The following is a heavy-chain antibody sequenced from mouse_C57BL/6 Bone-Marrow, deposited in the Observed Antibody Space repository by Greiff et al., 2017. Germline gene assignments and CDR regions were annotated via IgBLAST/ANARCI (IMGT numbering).Heavy chain of an antibody. CDR3: AREGGHDGGMDY. V-gene: IGHV3-5*01. J-gene: IGHJ4*01. CDR2: IYYSGTI. Sequence: EVQLQESGPGLVKPSQTVFLTCTVTGISITTGNYRWSWIRQFPGNKLEWIGYIYYSGTITYNPSLTSRTTITRDTPKNQFFLEMNSLTAEDTDTYYCAREGGHDGGMDYWGQGTSVTVSS. CDR1: GISITTGNYR.